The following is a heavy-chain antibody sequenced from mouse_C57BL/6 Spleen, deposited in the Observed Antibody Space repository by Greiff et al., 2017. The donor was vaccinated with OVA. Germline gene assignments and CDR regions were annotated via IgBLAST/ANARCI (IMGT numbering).Heavy chain of an antibody. D-gene: IGHD1-1*01. Sequence: EVQGVESGGGLVKPGGSLKLSCAASGFTFSDYGMHWVRQAPEKGLEWVAYISSGSSTIYYADTVKGRFTISRDNAKNTLFLKITNMRSEGTAMYDCARNLCATVGADWYFDVWGKGTTVTVSS. CDR3: ARNLCATVGADWYFDV. CDR1: GFTFSDYG. J-gene: IGHJ1*03. V-gene: IGHV5-17*01. CDR2: ISSGSSTI.